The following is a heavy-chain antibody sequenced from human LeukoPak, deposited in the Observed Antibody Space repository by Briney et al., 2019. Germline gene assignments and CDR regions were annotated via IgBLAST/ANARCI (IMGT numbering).Heavy chain of an antibody. CDR1: GGSISSYY. CDR2: IYYSGST. V-gene: IGHV4-59*01. J-gene: IGHJ4*02. Sequence: SETLSLTCTVSGGSISSYYWSWIRQPPGKGLEWIGYIYYSGSTNYNPSLKSRVTISVDTSKNQFSLELSSVTAADTAVYYCARDSGYGDPFDYWGQGTLVTVSS. D-gene: IGHD3-22*01. CDR3: ARDSGYGDPFDY.